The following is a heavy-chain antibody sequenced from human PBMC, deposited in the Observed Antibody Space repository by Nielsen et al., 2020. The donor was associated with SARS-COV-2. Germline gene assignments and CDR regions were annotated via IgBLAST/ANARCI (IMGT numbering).Heavy chain of an antibody. D-gene: IGHD2-21*01. V-gene: IGHV3-73*01. CDR2: IRSKTNNYET. CDR3: KHYYDMDV. CDR1: GFTFGDAI. J-gene: IGHJ6*02. Sequence: GESLKISCAASGFTFGDAIIHWVRQASGKGLEWVGRIRSKTNNYETSYAASVKGRFTISRDESKNMAYLQMSRLKTDDTAVYYCKHYYDMDVWGQGITVTVSS.